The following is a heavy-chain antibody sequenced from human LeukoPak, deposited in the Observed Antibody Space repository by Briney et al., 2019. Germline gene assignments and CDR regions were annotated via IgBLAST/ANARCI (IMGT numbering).Heavy chain of an antibody. CDR3: AKKVVVTAIDY. D-gene: IGHD2-21*02. V-gene: IGHV3-23*01. CDR1: GFTFSSYS. J-gene: IGHJ4*02. Sequence: GGSLRLSCAASGFTFSSYSMNWVRQAPGKGLEWVSAISGSGGSIYYADSVKGRFTISRDNSKNTLYLQMNSLRAEDTAVYYCAKKVVVTAIDYWGQGTLVTVSS. CDR2: ISGSGGSI.